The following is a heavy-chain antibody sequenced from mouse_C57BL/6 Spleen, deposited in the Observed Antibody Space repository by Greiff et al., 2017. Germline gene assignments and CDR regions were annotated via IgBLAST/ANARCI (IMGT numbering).Heavy chain of an antibody. CDR2: ISSGSSTI. D-gene: IGHD3-1*01. CDR1: GFTFSDYG. J-gene: IGHJ4*01. Sequence: EVHLVESGGGLVKPGGSLKLSCAASGFTFSDYGMHWVRQAPEKGLEWVAYISSGSSTIYYADTVKGRFTISRDNAKNTLFLQMTSLRSEDTAMYYCARSGVDYWCQGTSVTVSS. CDR3: ARSGVDY. V-gene: IGHV5-17*01.